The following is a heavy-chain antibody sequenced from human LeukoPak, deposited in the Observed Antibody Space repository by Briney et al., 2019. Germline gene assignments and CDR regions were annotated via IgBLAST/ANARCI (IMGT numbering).Heavy chain of an antibody. CDR2: INQDGSER. D-gene: IGHD1-14*01. Sequence: PGGSLRLSCAASGFSFTNYWMSWVRQAPGMGLEWVAIINQDGSERYYVDSVKGRFTVSRDSAKNSLYLQMNSLRVEDTAVYYCAGDKITGASTNDYWGQGTLVTVSS. CDR1: GFSFTNYW. CDR3: AGDKITGASTNDY. V-gene: IGHV3-7*01. J-gene: IGHJ4*02.